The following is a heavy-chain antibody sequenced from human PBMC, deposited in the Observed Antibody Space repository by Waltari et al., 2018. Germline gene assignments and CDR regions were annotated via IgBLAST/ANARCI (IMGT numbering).Heavy chain of an antibody. D-gene: IGHD2-2*03. CDR3: ARQTLGYCTSAACRRLET. V-gene: IGHV4-38-2*01. J-gene: IGHJ1*01. CDR2: IYHDGTT. Sequence: QVQLQESGPGLVRPSETLSLTCDVAGYFINPGLFWGWIRQPPGKGLEWIGNIYHDGTTYYNPSLKHRLMISLDTSKNQFSLRLNFVDVADTAVYYCARQTLGYCTSAACRRLETRGQGILVTVSS. CDR1: GYFINPGLF.